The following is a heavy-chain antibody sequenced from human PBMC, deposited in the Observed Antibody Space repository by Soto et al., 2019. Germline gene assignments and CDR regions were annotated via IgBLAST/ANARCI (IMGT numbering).Heavy chain of an antibody. J-gene: IGHJ5*02. CDR3: ARVRGGVTTPNNWFDP. D-gene: IGHD4-17*01. Sequence: ASVKVSCKASGYTFTSYGISWVRQAPGQGLEWMGWISAYNGNTNYAQKLQGRVTMATDTSTSTAYMELRSLRSDDTAVYYCARVRGGVTTPNNWFDPWGQGTLVTVSS. CDR2: ISAYNGNT. CDR1: GYTFTSYG. V-gene: IGHV1-18*04.